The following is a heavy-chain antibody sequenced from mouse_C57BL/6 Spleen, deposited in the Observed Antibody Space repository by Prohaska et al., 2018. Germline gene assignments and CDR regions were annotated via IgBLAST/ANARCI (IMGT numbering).Heavy chain of an antibody. V-gene: IGHV10-1*01. Sequence: EVQLVESGGGLVQPKGSLKLSCAASGFSFNTYAMNWVRQAPGKGLEWVARIRSKSNNYATYYADSVKDRFTISRDDSESMLYLQMNNLKTEDTAMYYCVRHDDYEGYAMDYWGQGTSVTVSS. J-gene: IGHJ4*01. D-gene: IGHD2-4*01. CDR1: GFSFNTYA. CDR3: VRHDDYEGYAMDY. CDR2: IRSKSNNYAT.